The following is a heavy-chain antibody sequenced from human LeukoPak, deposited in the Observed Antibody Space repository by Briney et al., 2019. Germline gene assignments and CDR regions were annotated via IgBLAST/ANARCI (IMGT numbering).Heavy chain of an antibody. CDR1: GFTFSSYA. CDR3: ASPDESYYYDSSGYCKN. CDR2: ISYDGSNK. J-gene: IGHJ4*02. V-gene: IGHV3-30*01. D-gene: IGHD3-22*01. Sequence: GGSLRLSFAASGFTFSSYAMHWVRQAPGKGLEWVAVISYDGSNKYYADSVKGRFTISRDNSKNTLYLQMNSLRAEDTAVYYCASPDESYYYDSSGYCKNWGQGTLVTVSS.